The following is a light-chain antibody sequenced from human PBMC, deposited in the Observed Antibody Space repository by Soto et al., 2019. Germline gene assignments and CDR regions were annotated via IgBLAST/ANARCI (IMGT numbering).Light chain of an antibody. V-gene: IGLV2-14*01. CDR1: SSDVGAYNF. CDR3: SSYTSSNTPYL. J-gene: IGLJ1*01. CDR2: EVT. Sequence: QSALTQPASVSGSPGQSITISCTGSSSDVGAYNFVSWYQHHPGKAPKLILYEVTTRPSGVSSRFSGSKSGNTASLTISGLQADDEANYYCSSYTSSNTPYLFGTGTKVTVL.